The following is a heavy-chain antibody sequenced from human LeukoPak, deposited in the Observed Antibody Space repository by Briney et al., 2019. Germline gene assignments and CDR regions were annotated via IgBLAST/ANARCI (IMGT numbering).Heavy chain of an antibody. J-gene: IGHJ3*02. CDR1: GFTFSNYW. CDR2: IKQDGNEK. CDR3: AKCIAVAGPRTGAFDI. D-gene: IGHD6-19*01. V-gene: IGHV3-7*03. Sequence: GGSLRLSCAASGFTFSNYWMSWVRQAPGKGLEWVANIKQDGNEKYYMDSVKGRFTISRDNSKNTLYLQMNSLRAEDTAVYYCAKCIAVAGPRTGAFDIWGQGTMVTVSS.